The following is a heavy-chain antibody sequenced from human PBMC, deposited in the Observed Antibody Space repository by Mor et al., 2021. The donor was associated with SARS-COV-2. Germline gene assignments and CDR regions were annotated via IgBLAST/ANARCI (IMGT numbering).Heavy chain of an antibody. V-gene: IGHV4-34*01. D-gene: IGHD5-18*01. CDR2: INHSGST. Sequence: GKGLEWIGEINHSGSTNYNPSLKSRVTISVDTSKNQFSLKLSSVTAADTAVYYCARGGRYSYGYFDYWGQG. J-gene: IGHJ4*02. CDR3: ARGGRYSYGYFDY.